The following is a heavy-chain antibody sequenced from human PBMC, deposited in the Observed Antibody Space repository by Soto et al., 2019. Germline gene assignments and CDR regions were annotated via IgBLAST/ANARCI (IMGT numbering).Heavy chain of an antibody. CDR1: GASISTTNYY. V-gene: IGHV4-30-4*01. Sequence: QVQLQESGPGLVEPSQTLSLTCTVSGASISTTNYYWSWIRQPPGKGMEWIGYIYQSGTTYYNPSLKSRVTISLDKSKNQFSRKLTSVTAADTAVYFCVRDNYGDYDYWGQGTLVTVSS. CDR2: IYQSGTT. D-gene: IGHD4-17*01. J-gene: IGHJ4*02. CDR3: VRDNYGDYDY.